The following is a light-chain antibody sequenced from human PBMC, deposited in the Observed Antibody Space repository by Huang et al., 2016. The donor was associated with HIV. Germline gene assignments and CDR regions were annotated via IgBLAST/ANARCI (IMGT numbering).Light chain of an antibody. CDR2: WAS. J-gene: IGKJ1*01. CDR3: QQHYGRQST. Sequence: IVMTQSPESLAVSLGERASINCKSSQSILYRSNNKNYLAWYQKKQGHPPTLLIYWASVRDVGVPERFSGGGSGTNFTITINSLQADDVAVYYCQQHYGRQSTFGQGT. V-gene: IGKV4-1*01. CDR1: QSILYRSNNKNY.